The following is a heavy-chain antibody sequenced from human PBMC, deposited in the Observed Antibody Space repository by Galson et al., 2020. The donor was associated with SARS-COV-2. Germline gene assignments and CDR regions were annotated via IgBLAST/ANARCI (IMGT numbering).Heavy chain of an antibody. CDR2: IIPIFGTV. CDR1: GGTFSNNA. D-gene: IGHD1-26*01. Sequence: SVKVSCKASGGTFSNNAISWVRQAPGQGLEWMGGIIPIFGTVNYAQKFQGRVTITADESTKTAHMELSSLRSEDTAVYYCARGDQLLHDYFDDGGQGTLVTVSS. J-gene: IGHJ4*02. V-gene: IGHV1-69*13. CDR3: ARGDQLLHDYFDD.